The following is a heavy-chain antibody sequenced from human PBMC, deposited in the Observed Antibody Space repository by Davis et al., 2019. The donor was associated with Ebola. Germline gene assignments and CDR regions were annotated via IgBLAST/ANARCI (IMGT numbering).Heavy chain of an antibody. V-gene: IGHV1-69*13. CDR2: IIPILGTS. CDR3: AVGSYTVGGLLDS. CDR1: GYTFSSYA. J-gene: IGHJ4*02. D-gene: IGHD1-26*01. Sequence: SVKVSCKASGYTFSSYAINWVRQAPGQGLEWMAGIIPILGTSNYGQKFQGRVTITADESTSTAYMEVRSLRSEDTAVYYCAVGSYTVGGLLDSWGQGTLVTVSS.